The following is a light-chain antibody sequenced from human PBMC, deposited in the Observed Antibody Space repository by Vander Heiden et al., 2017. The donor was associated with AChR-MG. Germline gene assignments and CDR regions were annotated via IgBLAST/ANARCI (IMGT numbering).Light chain of an antibody. CDR3: ETWDSNTLV. CDR2: VQSSGRH. Sequence: QPVLTQSSSASASLGSSVTLNCTLSRGHRSRDVAWHKQQPGKAPRYWMKVQSSGRHSKGRGFPDRFTVSISVADRYLIISNLQAADDADYYVETWDSNTLVFGGGTKLTVL. V-gene: IGLV4-60*03. J-gene: IGLJ2*01. CDR1: RGHRSRD.